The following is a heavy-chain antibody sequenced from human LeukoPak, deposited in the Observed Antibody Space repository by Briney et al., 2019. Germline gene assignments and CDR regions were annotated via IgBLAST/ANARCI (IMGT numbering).Heavy chain of an antibody. CDR2: IKSKGNNYAT. CDR3: SSSHGPGSNFNSLDY. V-gene: IGHV3-73*01. J-gene: IGHJ4*02. D-gene: IGHD3-10*01. CDR1: GFPFSASA. Sequence: GGSLRLSGAASGFPFSASAVYWVRQSSEKGLEWVGRIKSKGNNYATAYAASVRGRFTISRDDSKNTVYLHLNSLQIEDTAVYYCSSSHGPGSNFNSLDYWGQGTLVTVSS.